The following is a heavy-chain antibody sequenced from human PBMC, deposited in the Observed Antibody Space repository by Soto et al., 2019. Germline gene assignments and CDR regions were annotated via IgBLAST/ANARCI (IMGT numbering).Heavy chain of an antibody. CDR2: VYYSGGA. D-gene: IGHD2-21*02. V-gene: IGHV4-59*02. Sequence: PSETLSLTCTVSGGSVSGYYWSWIRQPPGKGLEWIGNVYYSGGAKYNPSVKRRVSISVDTSKNQFSLNLSSVTAADTAVYYCTRDGDGRMTTNPYYYYGMDGWGPGITVTVSS. CDR1: GGSVSGYY. J-gene: IGHJ6*02. CDR3: TRDGDGRMTTNPYYYYGMDG.